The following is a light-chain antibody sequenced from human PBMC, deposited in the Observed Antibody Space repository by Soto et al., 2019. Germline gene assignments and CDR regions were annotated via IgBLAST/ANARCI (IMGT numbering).Light chain of an antibody. J-gene: IGKJ4*01. Sequence: DIQLTQSPSSLSASVGDRVTVTCRASQSVRSYLHWYQQKPGKAPKLLIYAVSSLQNGVSSRFSGIGAGTVFTLSSSNLHPEDLGTYYCQQTSSTPTFGGGNKVEIK. CDR1: QSVRSY. CDR3: QQTSSTPT. CDR2: AVS. V-gene: IGKV1-39*01.